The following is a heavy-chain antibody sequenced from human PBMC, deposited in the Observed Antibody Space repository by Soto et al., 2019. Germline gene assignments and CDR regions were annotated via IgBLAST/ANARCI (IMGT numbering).Heavy chain of an antibody. Sequence: GASVKVSCKASGYTFTSYDINWVRQATGQGLEWMGWMNPNSGNTGYAQKFQGRVTMTRNTSISTAYMELSSPRSEDTAVYYCARCDYDFWSGYYKEHNNWFDPWGQGTLVTVSS. D-gene: IGHD3-3*01. J-gene: IGHJ5*02. CDR3: ARCDYDFWSGYYKEHNNWFDP. CDR2: MNPNSGNT. V-gene: IGHV1-8*01. CDR1: GYTFTSYD.